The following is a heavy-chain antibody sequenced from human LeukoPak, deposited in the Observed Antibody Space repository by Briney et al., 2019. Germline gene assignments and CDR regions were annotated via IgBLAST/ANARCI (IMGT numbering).Heavy chain of an antibody. D-gene: IGHD6-13*01. V-gene: IGHV3-21*01. CDR1: GFTFGSYS. CDR3: AREGSSSWYRGRLDY. CDR2: ISSSSSYI. J-gene: IGHJ4*02. Sequence: GGSLRLSCAASGFTFGSYSMNWVRQAPGKGLEWVSSISSSSSYIYYADSVKGRFTISRDNAKNSLYLQMNSLRAEDTAVYYCAREGSSSWYRGRLDYWGQGTLVTVSS.